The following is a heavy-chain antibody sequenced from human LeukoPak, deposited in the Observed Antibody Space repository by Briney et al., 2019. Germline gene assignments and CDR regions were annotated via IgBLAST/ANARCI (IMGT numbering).Heavy chain of an antibody. D-gene: IGHD5-18*01. CDR1: GFSLSTSGMC. CDR2: IDWDDDK. J-gene: IGHJ4*02. CDR3: ARIFRGYSYGHDY. Sequence: ESGPTLVNPTQTLTLTCTFSGFSLSTSGMCVSWIRQPPGKALEWLARIDWDDDKYYSTSLKTRLTISRDTSKNQVALTMTNMDPVDTATYYCARIFRGYSYGHDYWGQGVLVTVSS. V-gene: IGHV2-70*11.